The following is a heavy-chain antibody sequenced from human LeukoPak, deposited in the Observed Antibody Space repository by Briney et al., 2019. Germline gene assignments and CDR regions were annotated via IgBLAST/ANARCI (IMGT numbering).Heavy chain of an antibody. J-gene: IGHJ4*02. CDR3: ARAATVTSKTFDY. Sequence: SVKVSCKASGGTFSSYAISWVRQAPGQGLEWMGRIIPIFGIANYAQKFQDRVTITADKSTSTAYMELSSLRSEDTAVYYCARAATVTSKTFDYWGQGTLVTVSS. V-gene: IGHV1-69*04. CDR2: IIPIFGIA. CDR1: GGTFSSYA. D-gene: IGHD4-17*01.